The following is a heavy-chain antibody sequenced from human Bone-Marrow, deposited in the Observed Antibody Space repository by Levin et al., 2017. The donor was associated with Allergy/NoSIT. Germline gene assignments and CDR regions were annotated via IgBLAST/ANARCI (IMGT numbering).Heavy chain of an antibody. CDR3: ATSYVGATGYFDY. D-gene: IGHD1-1*01. J-gene: IGHJ4*01. Sequence: GSLRLSCVVSELNVTRNYMNWVRQAPGKGLEWVSVIYGGGSTYYADSVRGRFTVSRDTSKNRLYLEMNSLRAEDTAVYYCATSYVGATGYFDYWGHGTLVTVSS. CDR2: IYGGGST. CDR1: ELNVTRNY. V-gene: IGHV3-53*01.